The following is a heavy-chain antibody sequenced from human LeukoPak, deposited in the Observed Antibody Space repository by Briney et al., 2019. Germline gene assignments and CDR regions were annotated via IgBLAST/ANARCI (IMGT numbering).Heavy chain of an antibody. CDR2: IGGSGGST. J-gene: IGHJ4*02. V-gene: IGHV3-23*01. CDR1: GFTFSSYA. D-gene: IGHD3-22*01. Sequence: GGSLRLSCAASGFTFSSYAMSWVRQAPGKGLEWVSAIGGSGGSTCYADSVKGRFTISRDNSKNTLYLQMNGLRAEDTAVYYCAKEAFLYYDSSGYYFDYWGQGTLVTVSS. CDR3: AKEAFLYYDSSGYYFDY.